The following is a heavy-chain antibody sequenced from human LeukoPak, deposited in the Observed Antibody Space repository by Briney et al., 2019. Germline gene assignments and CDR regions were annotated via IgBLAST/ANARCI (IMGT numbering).Heavy chain of an antibody. CDR2: IYTSGST. Sequence: PSETLSLTCTVSGYSISSGYYWGWIRQPPGKGLEWIGRIYTSGSTNYNPSLKSRVTISVDTSKNQFSLKLSSVTAADTAVYYCASGKSGIWFDPWGQGTLVTVSS. D-gene: IGHD5-12*01. CDR1: GYSISSGYY. CDR3: ASGKSGIWFDP. J-gene: IGHJ5*02. V-gene: IGHV4-38-2*02.